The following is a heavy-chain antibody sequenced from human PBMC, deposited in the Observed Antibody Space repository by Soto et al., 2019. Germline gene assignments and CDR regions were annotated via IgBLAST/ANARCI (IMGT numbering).Heavy chain of an antibody. J-gene: IGHJ6*02. CDR2: IKSKTDGGTT. CDR1: GFTFSNAW. CDR3: TTALNDLGTSYQINYYGMDV. Sequence: PGGSLRLSCAASGFTFSNAWMNWVRQAPGKGLEWVGRIKSKTDGGTTDYAAPVKGRFTISRDDSKNTLYLQMNSLKTEDTAVYYCTTALNDLGTSYQINYYGMDVWGQGTTVTVSS. D-gene: IGHD2-2*01. V-gene: IGHV3-15*07.